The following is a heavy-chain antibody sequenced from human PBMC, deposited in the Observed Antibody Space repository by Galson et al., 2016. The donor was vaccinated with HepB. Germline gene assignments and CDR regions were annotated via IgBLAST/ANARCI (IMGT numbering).Heavy chain of an antibody. Sequence: SLRLSCAGSGFLFRSYGMHWVRQAPGKGLEWVAADSMDGRRKFYSDSVKGRFTISRDNSNNMLFLQMSSLRPDDTAAYYCAKRHEYCPPVGCSVDYWGQGTLVFVSS. CDR1: GFLFRSYG. CDR3: AKRHEYCPPVGCSVDY. J-gene: IGHJ4*02. D-gene: IGHD2/OR15-2a*01. CDR2: DSMDGRRK. V-gene: IGHV3-30*18.